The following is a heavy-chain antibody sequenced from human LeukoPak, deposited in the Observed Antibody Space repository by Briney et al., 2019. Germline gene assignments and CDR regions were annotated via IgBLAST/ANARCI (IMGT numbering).Heavy chain of an antibody. Sequence: GGSLRLSCAASGFTFSSYWMHWVRQAPGKGLEWVSAISGSGDSTYYADSVKGRFTISRDNAKNSLYLQMNSLRAEDTAVYYCARDLRMVRGVKDDYWGQGTLVTVSS. CDR2: ISGSGDST. J-gene: IGHJ4*02. CDR3: ARDLRMVRGVKDDY. V-gene: IGHV3-21*01. CDR1: GFTFSSYW. D-gene: IGHD3-10*01.